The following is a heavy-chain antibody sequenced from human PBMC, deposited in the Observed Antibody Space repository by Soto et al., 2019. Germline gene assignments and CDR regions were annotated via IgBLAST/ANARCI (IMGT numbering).Heavy chain of an antibody. V-gene: IGHV4-4*02. D-gene: IGHD3-22*01. J-gene: IGHJ4*02. CDR2: IYHSGSS. Sequence: QVQLQESGPGLVKPSGTLSLTCAVSGGSISSNHWWTWVRQPPGKGLEWIGEIYHSGSSNYNPSLMSRVTISVDKPKNQFSLNLSSVTAADTVVYYCVRKDFYDRRFDSWGQGTLVTVSS. CDR3: VRKDFYDRRFDS. CDR1: GGSISSNHW.